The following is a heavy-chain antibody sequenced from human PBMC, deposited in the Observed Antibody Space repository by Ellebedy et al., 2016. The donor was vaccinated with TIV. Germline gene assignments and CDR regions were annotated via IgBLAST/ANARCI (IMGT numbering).Heavy chain of an antibody. J-gene: IGHJ4*02. Sequence: GESLKISXAASGFTFSSYGIYWVRQAPGKGLEWVAVISSDGAKKYYADSVKGRFTISRDTSKNTVYLQMNSLRVEDTAVYYCASPEDIVATSFDYWGQGTLVTVSS. CDR2: ISSDGAKK. V-gene: IGHV3-30*03. CDR1: GFTFSSYG. D-gene: IGHD5-12*01. CDR3: ASPEDIVATSFDY.